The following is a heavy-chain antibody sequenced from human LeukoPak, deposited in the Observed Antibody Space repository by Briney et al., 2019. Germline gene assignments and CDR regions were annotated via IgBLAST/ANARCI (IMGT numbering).Heavy chain of an antibody. D-gene: IGHD3-22*01. Sequence: SETLSLTCTVSGGSISSSSYYWGWIRQPPGKGLEWIGSIYYSGSTYYNPSLKSRVTISVDTSKNQFSLKLSSVTAADTVVYYCARLTYYYDSSGYSPPFDYWGQGTLVTVSS. CDR2: IYYSGST. J-gene: IGHJ4*02. CDR1: GGSISSSSYY. CDR3: ARLTYYYDSSGYSPPFDY. V-gene: IGHV4-39*01.